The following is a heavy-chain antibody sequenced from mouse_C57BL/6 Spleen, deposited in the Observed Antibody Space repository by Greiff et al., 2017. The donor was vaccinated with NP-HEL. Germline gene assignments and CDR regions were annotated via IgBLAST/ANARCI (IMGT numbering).Heavy chain of an antibody. J-gene: IGHJ3*01. CDR2: ISSGSSTI. D-gene: IGHD1-1*01. CDR1: GFTFSDYG. V-gene: IGHV5-17*01. Sequence: EVKLVESGGGLVKPGGSLKLSCAASGFTFSDYGMHWVRQAPEKGLEWVAYISSGSSTIYSADTVKGRFTISRDNAKNTLFLQMTSLRSEDTAMYYCARPDYYGSSYEFAYWGQGTLVTVSA. CDR3: ARPDYYGSSYEFAY.